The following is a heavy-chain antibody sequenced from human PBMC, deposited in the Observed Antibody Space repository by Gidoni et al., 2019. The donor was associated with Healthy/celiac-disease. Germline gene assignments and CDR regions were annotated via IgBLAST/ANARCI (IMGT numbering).Heavy chain of an antibody. D-gene: IGHD1-26*01. J-gene: IGHJ4*02. Sequence: EVQLLESGGGLVQPGGSLILSCASSCFPFRSDAMSWVRQAPGKGLEWCSAISGSGGSTYYAESVKGRFNISRDNSKNKMYLQMKSLRAEETAVYYCAKAWPGWELPKNFDYWGQGTLVTVSS. CDR1: CFPFRSDA. CDR2: ISGSGGST. V-gene: IGHV3-23*01. CDR3: AKAWPGWELPKNFDY.